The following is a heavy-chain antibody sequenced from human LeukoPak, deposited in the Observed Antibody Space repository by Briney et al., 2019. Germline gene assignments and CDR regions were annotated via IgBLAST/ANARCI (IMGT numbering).Heavy chain of an antibody. J-gene: IGHJ4*02. CDR1: SGSFSGYY. D-gene: IGHD1-20*01. CDR2: INHSGST. CDR3: ARGPSYNWKPRGFDY. Sequence: NPSETLSLTCAVYSGSFSGYYWSWIRQPPGKGLEWIGEINHSGSTNYNPSLKSRVTISVDTSKNQFSLKLSSVTAADTAVYYCARGPSYNWKPRGFDYWGQGTLVTVSS. V-gene: IGHV4-34*01.